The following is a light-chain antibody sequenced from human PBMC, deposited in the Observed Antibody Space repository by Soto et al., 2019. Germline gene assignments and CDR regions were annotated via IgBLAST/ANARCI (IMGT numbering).Light chain of an antibody. V-gene: IGKV3-20*01. CDR2: GAS. CDR1: QSFSSTY. Sequence: EVVLTQSPGTLSLSPGERATLSCRASQSFSSTYLAWYQQKPGQAPRLLIYGASIRATGIPDRFSGSGSGTDFTLTISRLEPEDFAVYYCQQYGRSPDTFGQGTKVDIK. J-gene: IGKJ1*01. CDR3: QQYGRSPDT.